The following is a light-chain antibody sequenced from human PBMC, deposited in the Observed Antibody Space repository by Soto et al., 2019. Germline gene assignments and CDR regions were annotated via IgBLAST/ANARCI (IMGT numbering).Light chain of an antibody. Sequence: DIQMTQSPSSLSASVGDRVTVTCRASQNIATFLTWYQQKPGRAPNLLLYATSILHTGLPSRFSGSGSGTDFTLTITSLRPEDSATYFCQQTYSTPWTFGQATRVEIK. J-gene: IGKJ1*01. CDR3: QQTYSTPWT. CDR1: QNIATF. V-gene: IGKV1-39*01. CDR2: ATS.